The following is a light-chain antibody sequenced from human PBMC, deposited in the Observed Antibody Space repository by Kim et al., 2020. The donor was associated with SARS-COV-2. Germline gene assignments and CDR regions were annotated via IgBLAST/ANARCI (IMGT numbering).Light chain of an antibody. CDR2: GAS. V-gene: IGKV3-15*01. CDR1: QSVSSN. J-gene: IGKJ1*01. CDR3: QQYNNRPRT. Sequence: DIVMTQPPATLSVSPGERATLSCRASQSVSSNLAWYQQKPGQAPRLLIYGASTRATGIPARFSGSGSGTEFTLTISSLQSEDFAVYYCQQYNNRPRTFGQGTKVDIK.